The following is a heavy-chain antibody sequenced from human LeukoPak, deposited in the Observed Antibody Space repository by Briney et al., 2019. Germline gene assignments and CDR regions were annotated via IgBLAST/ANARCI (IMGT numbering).Heavy chain of an antibody. V-gene: IGHV4-59*01. CDR2: IYYSGST. CDR3: ARENPVVRGVIIFKGMDV. J-gene: IGHJ6*02. Sequence: SETLSLTCTVSGGSISSYYWSWIRQPPGKGLEWIGYIYYSGSTNYNPSLKSRVTISVDTSKNQFSLKLSSVTAADTAVYYCARENPVVRGVIIFKGMDVWGQGTKVTVSS. D-gene: IGHD3-10*02. CDR1: GGSISSYY.